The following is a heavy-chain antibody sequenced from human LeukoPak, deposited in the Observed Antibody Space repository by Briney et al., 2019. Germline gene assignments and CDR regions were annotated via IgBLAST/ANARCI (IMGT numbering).Heavy chain of an antibody. J-gene: IGHJ6*02. V-gene: IGHV3-7*03. CDR1: GFTFSTYW. Sequence: AGGSLRLSCEASGFTFSTYWMKWVRQAPGKGLEWVANINHDGSEKYYVDSVKGRFTISRDNAQKSLYLQMNTLRAEDTAVYYCAMAYNYGMDIWGQGTAVTVS. CDR2: INHDGSEK. CDR3: AMAYNYGMDI.